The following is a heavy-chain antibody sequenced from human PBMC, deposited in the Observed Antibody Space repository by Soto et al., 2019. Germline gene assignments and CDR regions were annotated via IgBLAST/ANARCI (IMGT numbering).Heavy chain of an antibody. J-gene: IGHJ6*02. CDR3: AREHEKQLVTKVSRRGFGYYDYGMDV. D-gene: IGHD6-13*01. CDR2: ISYDGNTQ. CDR1: GFTFKNYG. Sequence: PGGSLRLSCAASGFTFKNYGMHWVRQAPGKGLEWVAIISYDGNTQIYADSVRDQFAISRDNSKNTLFLQMNSLRAEDTAVYYCAREHEKQLVTKVSRRGFGYYDYGMDVWGQGTTVTVSS. V-gene: IGHV3-30*03.